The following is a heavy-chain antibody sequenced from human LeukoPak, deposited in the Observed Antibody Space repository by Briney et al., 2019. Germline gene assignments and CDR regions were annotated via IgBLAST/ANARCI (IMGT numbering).Heavy chain of an antibody. CDR2: IYYSGRT. J-gene: IGHJ6*03. CDR1: GGSISSYY. D-gene: IGHD1-1*01. CDR3: ARGRVSSSTWYSTYYYYFYMDV. Sequence: SETLSLTCTVSGGSISSYYWSWIRQPPGKGLDWIGYIYYSGRTKYSPSLKSRVTISVDTSKNQFSLKLSSVTAADTAVYFCARGRVSSSTWYSTYYYYFYMDVWGKGTTVTVSS. V-gene: IGHV4-59*01.